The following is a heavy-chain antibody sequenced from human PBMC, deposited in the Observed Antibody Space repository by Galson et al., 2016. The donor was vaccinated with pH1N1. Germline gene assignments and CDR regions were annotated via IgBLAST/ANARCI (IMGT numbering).Heavy chain of an antibody. CDR2: IYPGDSDT. Sequence: QSGAEVKKPGESLKISCKGSGYSFTSYWIAWVRQMPGKGLEWMGIIYPGDSDTRYSPSFQGQVTISADKSINTAYLQWSSLKASDPAMYYCARIGSDDPIYYYYMDGWGKGTTVTVSS. CDR1: GYSFTSYW. CDR3: ARIGSDDPIYYYYMDG. D-gene: IGHD2-21*01. V-gene: IGHV5-51*01. J-gene: IGHJ6*03.